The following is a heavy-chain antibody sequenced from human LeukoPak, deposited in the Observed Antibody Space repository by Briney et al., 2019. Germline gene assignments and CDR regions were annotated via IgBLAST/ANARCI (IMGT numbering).Heavy chain of an antibody. J-gene: IGHJ4*02. CDR2: IYYSGST. D-gene: IGHD2-2*01. Sequence: SETLSLTCTVSGGSISGIDYYWGWIRQPPGKGLEWIGSIYYSGSTYYNPSLKSRVTISVDTSKNQFSLKVSSVTAADTAVYYCARLYCSSSSCYFDYWGQGTLVTVSS. V-gene: IGHV4-39*01. CDR3: ARLYCSSSSCYFDY. CDR1: GGSISGIDYY.